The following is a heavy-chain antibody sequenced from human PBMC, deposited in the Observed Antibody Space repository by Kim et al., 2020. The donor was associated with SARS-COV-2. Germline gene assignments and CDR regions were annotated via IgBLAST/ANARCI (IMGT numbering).Heavy chain of an antibody. Sequence: SETLSLTCAVFGGSFSGYHWTWIRQPPGKGLEWIGEVHSTGTTYYNASLKSRVTISIDTSKTQFFLNLRSATAADTALYYCARTIFSTTHIDQWGQGTLVTVSS. CDR1: GGSFSGYH. CDR2: VHSTGTT. CDR3: ARTIFSTTHIDQ. V-gene: IGHV4-34*01. D-gene: IGHD3-9*01. J-gene: IGHJ4*02.